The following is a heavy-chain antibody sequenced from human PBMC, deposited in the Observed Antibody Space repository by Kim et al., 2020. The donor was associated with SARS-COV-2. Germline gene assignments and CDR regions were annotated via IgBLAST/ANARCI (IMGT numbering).Heavy chain of an antibody. CDR1: GGLFTNFA. V-gene: IGHV1-69*04. CDR2: IIPLLGAA. Sequence: SVKVSCKASGGLFTNFAIAWVRQAPGQGLEWMGRIIPLLGAAKYSQRFQGRVTMTADTPTSTAYMEMSSLTSEDTALYYCARLNYYGSGTYTHYDYYMDVWGRGTTVYVSS. D-gene: IGHD3-10*01. J-gene: IGHJ6*03. CDR3: ARLNYYGSGTYTHYDYYMDV.